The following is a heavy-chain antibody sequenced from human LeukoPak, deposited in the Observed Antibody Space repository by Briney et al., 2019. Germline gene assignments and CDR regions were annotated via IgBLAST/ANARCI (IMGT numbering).Heavy chain of an antibody. CDR2: ISYDGSNK. Sequence: PGRSLRLSCAASGFAFSSYAMHWVRQAPGKGLEWVAVISYDGSNKYYADSVKGRFTISRDNSKNTLYLQMNSLRAEDTAVYYCARDPTTVTISLDYWGQGTLVTVSS. V-gene: IGHV3-30*01. CDR3: ARDPTTVTISLDY. D-gene: IGHD4-17*01. J-gene: IGHJ4*02. CDR1: GFAFSSYA.